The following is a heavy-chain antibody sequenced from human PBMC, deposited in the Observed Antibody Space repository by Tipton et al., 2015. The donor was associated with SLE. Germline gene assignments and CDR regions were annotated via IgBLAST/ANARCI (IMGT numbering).Heavy chain of an antibody. CDR1: GGSINAYY. D-gene: IGHD2-2*01. CDR2: INHSGST. V-gene: IGHV4-34*01. J-gene: IGHJ4*02. CDR3: ALEGYCTTTSCSA. Sequence: TLSLTCTVSGGSINAYYWTWIRQPPGKGLEWIGEINHSGSTNYNPSLKSRVTISLDTSKNQFSLQLNSVIAADTAMYYCALEGYCTTTSCSAWGRRPL.